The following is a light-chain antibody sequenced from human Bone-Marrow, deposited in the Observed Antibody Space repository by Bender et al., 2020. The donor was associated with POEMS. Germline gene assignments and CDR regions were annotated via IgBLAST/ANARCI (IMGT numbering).Light chain of an antibody. CDR2: EVS. J-gene: IGLJ1*01. Sequence: QSVLTQPPSASGSPGQSVTISCTGTSSDVGGYNFVSWYQQHPGKAPKLMIYEVSKRPLGVPDRFSGSKSGNTAFLTISGLQVEDEADYFCCSYIGPSIFEVFGSGTKVTVL. CDR1: SSDVGGYNF. CDR3: CSYIGPSIFEV. V-gene: IGLV2-8*01.